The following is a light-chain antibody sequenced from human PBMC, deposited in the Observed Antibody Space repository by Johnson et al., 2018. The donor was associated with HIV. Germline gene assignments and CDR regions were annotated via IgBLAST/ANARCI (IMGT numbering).Light chain of an antibody. V-gene: IGLV1-51*02. J-gene: IGLJ1*01. CDR1: SSNIGKNS. CDR2: ESN. Sequence: QSVLTQPPSVSAAPGQKVTIPCSGSSSNIGKNSVSWYQQLTGTAPKLLIYESNKRPSGIPDRFSGSKSGTSATLGITGLQTGDEADYYCGTWDSRLRTGFFGPGTKVTV. CDR3: GTWDSRLRTGF.